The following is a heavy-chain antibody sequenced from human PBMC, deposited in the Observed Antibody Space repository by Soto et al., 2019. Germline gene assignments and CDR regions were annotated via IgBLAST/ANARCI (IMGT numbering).Heavy chain of an antibody. J-gene: IGHJ6*02. V-gene: IGHV4-39*01. CDR1: GGSIRSSSYY. CDR3: VKLEVGRIFKPMASPYNHYYGMDA. D-gene: IGHD1-26*01. CDR2: IYYSGST. Sequence: SETLSLSCTVSGGSIRSSSYYWGWIRQPPGKGLEWIGSIYYSGSTHYNPSLKSRVTISVDTSKNQFSLKLSSVTAADTALYYCVKLEVGRIFKPMASPYNHYYGMDAWGQGTTVTVSS.